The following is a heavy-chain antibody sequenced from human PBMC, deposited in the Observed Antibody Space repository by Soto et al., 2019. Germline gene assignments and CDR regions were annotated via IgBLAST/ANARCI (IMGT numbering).Heavy chain of an antibody. V-gene: IGHV6-1*01. D-gene: IGHD3-16*02. CDR3: ARGGVVGTVWGSYRFGWFDP. CDR2: TYYRSKWYN. J-gene: IGHJ5*02. Sequence: QVQLQQSGPGLVKPSQTLSLTCAIAGDSVSSNSAAWNWIRQSPSRGLEWLGRTYYRSKWYNDYAVSVKSRITLNPDTSQDQFSLQLNSVPPEDTALYYCARGGVVGTVWGSYRFGWFDPWVQGTLVTVSS. CDR1: GDSVSSNSAA.